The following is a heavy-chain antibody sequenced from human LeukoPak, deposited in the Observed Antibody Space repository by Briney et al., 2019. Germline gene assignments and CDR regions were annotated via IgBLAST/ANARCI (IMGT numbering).Heavy chain of an antibody. CDR2: ISYDGSNK. D-gene: IGHD2-8*01. Sequence: PGGSLRLSCAASGFTFSSYAMHWVRQAPGKGLESVAVISYDGSNKYYADSVKGRFTISRDNSKNTLYLQMNSLRAEDTAVYYCARGDGVSTLNDAFDIWGQGTMVTVSS. J-gene: IGHJ3*02. CDR3: ARGDGVSTLNDAFDI. V-gene: IGHV3-30-3*01. CDR1: GFTFSSYA.